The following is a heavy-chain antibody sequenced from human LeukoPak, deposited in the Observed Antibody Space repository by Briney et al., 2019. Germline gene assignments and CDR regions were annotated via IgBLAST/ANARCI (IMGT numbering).Heavy chain of an antibody. J-gene: IGHJ6*03. CDR2: IYSGGST. Sequence: GGSLRLSCAASGFTVSSNYMSWVRQGPGKGLEWVSVIYSGGSTYYADSVKGRFTISRDNSKNTLFLQMNSLRAEDTAVYYCARGDYGSGSPYYYYMDVWGKWTTVTVSS. CDR3: ARGDYGSGSPYYYYMDV. V-gene: IGHV3-53*01. D-gene: IGHD3-10*01. CDR1: GFTVSSNY.